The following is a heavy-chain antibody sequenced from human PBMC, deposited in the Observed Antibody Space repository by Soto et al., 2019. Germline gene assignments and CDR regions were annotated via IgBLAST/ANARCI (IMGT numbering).Heavy chain of an antibody. J-gene: IGHJ5*02. CDR2: IRSKGNDYVT. V-gene: IGHV3-73*01. CDR3: TTGPSGYYTLGWFDP. Sequence: VQLVESGGGLVQPGGSLKLSCAASGFTFSGSTMHWVRQASGKGLEWVGRIRSKGNDYVTQYAASVKGRFTISRDDPKNTAYLQMNSLKTEDTAVYFCTTGPSGYYTLGWFDPWGQGTLVTVSS. CDR1: GFTFSGST. D-gene: IGHD3-3*01.